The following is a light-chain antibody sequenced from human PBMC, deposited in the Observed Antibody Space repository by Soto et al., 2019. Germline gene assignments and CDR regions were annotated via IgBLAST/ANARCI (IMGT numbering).Light chain of an antibody. CDR2: EGS. CDR1: SSDVGSYNL. V-gene: IGLV2-23*01. CDR3: CSYAGSSTYGV. J-gene: IGLJ3*02. Sequence: QSALTQPASVSGSPGQSITISCTGTSSDVGSYNLVSWYQQHPGKAPKLMIYEGSKRPSGVSKRFSGSKSGKTASLTISGLQAEYEADYYCCSYAGSSTYGVFGGGTQLTVL.